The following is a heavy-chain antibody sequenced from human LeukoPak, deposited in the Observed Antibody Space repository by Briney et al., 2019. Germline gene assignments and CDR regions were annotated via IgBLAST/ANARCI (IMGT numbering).Heavy chain of an antibody. Sequence: GGSLRLSCAASGFTFSSYSMNWVRQAPGKGLEWVSSISSTSNYIYYADPVQGRFTISRDNAKNSLYLQMSSLRAEDTAVYYCTRVAVGGNRAFDIWGQGTMVTVSS. CDR3: TRVAVGGNRAFDI. CDR2: ISSTSNYI. V-gene: IGHV3-21*01. CDR1: GFTFSSYS. J-gene: IGHJ3*02. D-gene: IGHD6-19*01.